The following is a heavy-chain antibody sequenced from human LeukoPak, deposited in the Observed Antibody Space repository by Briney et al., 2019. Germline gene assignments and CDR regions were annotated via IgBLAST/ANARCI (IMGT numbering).Heavy chain of an antibody. D-gene: IGHD1-14*01. CDR1: GDSISSGDYY. CDR2: IYYRGSI. V-gene: IGHV4-31*03. J-gene: IGHJ6*02. Sequence: SETLSLTCTVSGDSISSGDYYWSWIRQHPGKGLEWIGCIYYRGSIYYNPSLSRVTISLDTSKNQFSLKLSSVTAADTAVYYCAKESRYHGMDVWGQGTTVTVSS. CDR3: AKESRYHGMDV.